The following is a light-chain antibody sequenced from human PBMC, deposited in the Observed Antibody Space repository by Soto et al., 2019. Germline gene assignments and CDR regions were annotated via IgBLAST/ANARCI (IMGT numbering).Light chain of an antibody. CDR3: QQYGSSST. CDR1: QSVRGSY. CDR2: GAA. J-gene: IGKJ1*01. V-gene: IGKV3-20*01. Sequence: EMVFTQSPGTLSLSPGERATLSCRASQSVRGSYLAWYQQKPGQAPRLLIFGAASRATGIPDRFSGRGSGTDFTLTISRLEPEDFAVYYCQQYGSSSTFGQGTKVDIK.